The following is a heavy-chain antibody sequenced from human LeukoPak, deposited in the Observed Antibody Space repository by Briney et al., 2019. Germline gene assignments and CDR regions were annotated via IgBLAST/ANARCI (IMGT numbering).Heavy chain of an antibody. V-gene: IGHV1-8*01. CDR2: MNPNSGDT. Sequence: ASVKVSCKASGYTFTNYDINWVRQAAGQGLEWMGWMNPNSGDTDYVEKFQGRVTMTRDTSMNTAYMELSSLGSDDTAVYYCTRSGFGGGVHFDYWGQGTPVTVSS. J-gene: IGHJ4*02. D-gene: IGHD3-16*01. CDR3: TRSGFGGGVHFDY. CDR1: GYTFTNYD.